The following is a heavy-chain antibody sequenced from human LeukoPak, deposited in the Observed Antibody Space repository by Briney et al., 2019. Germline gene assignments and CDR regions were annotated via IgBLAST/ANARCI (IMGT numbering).Heavy chain of an antibody. Sequence: SETLSLTCTVSGYSITSGYYWAWIRQSPGKGLEWIGSIYYSGSTYYNPSLKSRVTISVDTSKNQFSLKLSSVTAADTAVYYCARVDRIAAAGFYWGQGTLVTVSS. J-gene: IGHJ4*02. CDR2: IYYSGST. CDR3: ARVDRIAAAGFY. D-gene: IGHD6-13*01. CDR1: GYSITSGYY. V-gene: IGHV4-38-2*02.